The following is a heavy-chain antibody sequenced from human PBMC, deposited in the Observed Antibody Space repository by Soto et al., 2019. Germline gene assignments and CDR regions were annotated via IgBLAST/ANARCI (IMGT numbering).Heavy chain of an antibody. J-gene: IGHJ4*02. CDR1: GGSISSYY. CDR2: IYYSGST. D-gene: IGHD1-1*01. Sequence: SETLSLTCTVSGGSISSYYWSWIPQPPGKGLEWIGYIYYSGSTNYNPSLKSRVTISVDTSKNQFSLKLSSVTAADTAVYYCARVRDPLQYGGAIDYWGQGTLVTVSS. V-gene: IGHV4-59*01. CDR3: ARVRDPLQYGGAIDY.